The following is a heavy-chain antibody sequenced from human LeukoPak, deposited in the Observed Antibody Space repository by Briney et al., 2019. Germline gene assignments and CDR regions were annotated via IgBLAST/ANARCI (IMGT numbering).Heavy chain of an antibody. CDR3: ARVLIALPGFDS. V-gene: IGHV4-61*01. CDR2: IYYGGST. Sequence: SETLSLTCTVSGGSVSSGTYYWGWVRQPPGKGLKWIGYIYYGGSTNYNPSLKSRVTMSVATSNNQISLWLRSVSAADTAVYYCARVLIALPGFDSWGPGTLVTVSS. CDR1: GGSVSSGTYY. J-gene: IGHJ4*02. D-gene: IGHD6-19*01.